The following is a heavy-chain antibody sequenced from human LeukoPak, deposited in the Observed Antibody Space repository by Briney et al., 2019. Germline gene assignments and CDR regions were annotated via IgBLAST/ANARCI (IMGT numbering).Heavy chain of an antibody. Sequence: GGSLRLSCATSGFTFSSNWMSWVRHVPGRGLEWVANIKQDGSEKYYVDSVKGRFTISRDNAKNSLYLQMNSLRAEDTAVYYCARVSARVNYGYRDYWGQGTLVTVSS. V-gene: IGHV3-7*03. CDR3: ARVSARVNYGYRDY. J-gene: IGHJ4*02. CDR1: GFTFSSNW. CDR2: IKQDGSEK. D-gene: IGHD5-18*01.